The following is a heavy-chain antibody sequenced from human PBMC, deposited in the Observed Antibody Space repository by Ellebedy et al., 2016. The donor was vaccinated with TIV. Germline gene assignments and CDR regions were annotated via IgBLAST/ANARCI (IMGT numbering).Heavy chain of an antibody. CDR3: GRPDCNGINCYTIQY. J-gene: IGHJ1*01. Sequence: GGSLRLXXAASGFTFRADWMHWVRQAPGKGLVWVSRINSDGGTTNYADSVKGRFTISRDNAKNTLYLQMNSLRVEDTAVYYCGRPDCNGINCYTIQYWGQGTRVTVSS. D-gene: IGHD2-2*02. CDR1: GFTFRADW. V-gene: IGHV3-74*01. CDR2: INSDGGTT.